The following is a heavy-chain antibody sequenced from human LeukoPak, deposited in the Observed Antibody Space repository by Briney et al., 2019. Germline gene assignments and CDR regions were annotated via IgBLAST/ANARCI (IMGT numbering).Heavy chain of an antibody. Sequence: GGSLRLSCAASGFTFSSYAMSWVRQAPGKGLEWVSAISGSGGSTYYADSVKGRFTISRDNSKNTLYLQMNSLRAEDTAVYYCAKDPQGGSGSYYTHYFDYWGQGALVTVSS. D-gene: IGHD3-10*01. J-gene: IGHJ4*02. CDR2: ISGSGGST. V-gene: IGHV3-23*01. CDR1: GFTFSSYA. CDR3: AKDPQGGSGSYYTHYFDY.